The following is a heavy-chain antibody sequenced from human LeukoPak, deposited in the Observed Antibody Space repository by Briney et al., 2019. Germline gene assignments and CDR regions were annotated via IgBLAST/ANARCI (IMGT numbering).Heavy chain of an antibody. V-gene: IGHV3-23*01. CDR1: GFTFSSDA. CDR3: AKDGGGYTLAGYYFDY. CDR2: ISRSGGNT. Sequence: PGGSLRLSCAASGFTFSSDAMSWVRQAPGKGLEWVSVISRSGGNTYYADSVKGRFTISRDNSKNTLYLQMNSLRAEDTAVYYCAKDGGGYTLAGYYFDYWGQGTLVTVSS. D-gene: IGHD5-12*01. J-gene: IGHJ4*02.